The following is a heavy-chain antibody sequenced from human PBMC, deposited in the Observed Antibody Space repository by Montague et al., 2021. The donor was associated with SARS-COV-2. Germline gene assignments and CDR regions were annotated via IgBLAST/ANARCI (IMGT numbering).Heavy chain of an antibody. CDR2: ISGSGGST. CDR1: GFTFSSYA. V-gene: IGHV3-23*01. J-gene: IGHJ2*01. D-gene: IGHD3-3*01. Sequence: SLRLSCAASGFTFSSYAMSWVRRAPGKGLEWVSAISGSGGSTYYADSVKGRFTISRDNSKNTLYLQMNSLRAEDTAVYYCAKGSGGTIFGVVITYWYFDLWGRGTLVTVSS. CDR3: AKGSGGTIFGVVITYWYFDL.